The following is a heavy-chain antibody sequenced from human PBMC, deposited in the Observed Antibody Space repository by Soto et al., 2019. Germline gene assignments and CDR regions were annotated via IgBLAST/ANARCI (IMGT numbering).Heavy chain of an antibody. CDR1: GFTFSSYA. V-gene: IGHV3-30*18. CDR2: ISYDGSNK. Sequence: GGSLILSCSASGFTFSSYAMHWVRQAPGKGLEWVAVISYDGSNKYYADSVKGRFTISRDNSKNTLYLQMNSLRAEDTAVYYCAKSGLSMVRGVIITNHYYYYGMDVWGQGTTVTVSS. D-gene: IGHD3-10*01. J-gene: IGHJ6*02. CDR3: AKSGLSMVRGVIITNHYYYYGMDV.